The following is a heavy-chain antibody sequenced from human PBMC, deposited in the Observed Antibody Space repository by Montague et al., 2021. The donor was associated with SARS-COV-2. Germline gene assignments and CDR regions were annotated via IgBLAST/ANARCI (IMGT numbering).Heavy chain of an antibody. CDR1: GGSISSSSYY. CDR2: IYYSGST. D-gene: IGHD3-9*01. J-gene: IGHJ4*02. V-gene: IGHV4-39*01. Sequence: SETLSLTCTDSGGSISSSSYYWGWIRQPPGKGLEWIGSIYYSGSTYYNPSLKSRVTISVDTSKNQFSLKLSSVTAADTAVYYCVRSRAERYFGWTKLDAHVKPYYFDYWGQGTLVTVSS. CDR3: VRSRAERYFGWTKLDAHVKPYYFDY.